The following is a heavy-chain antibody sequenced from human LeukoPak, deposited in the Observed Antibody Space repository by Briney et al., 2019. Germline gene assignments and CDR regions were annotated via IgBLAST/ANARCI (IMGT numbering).Heavy chain of an antibody. D-gene: IGHD3-22*01. V-gene: IGHV3-9*01. CDR3: ANSLTSYSSGYYFDY. CDR2: ISWNSGSI. CDR1: GFTFDDYA. J-gene: IGHJ4*02. Sequence: GGSLRLSCAASGFTFDDYAMHWVRQAPGKGLEWVSGISWNSGSIGYADSVKGRFTISRDNVKNSLYLQMNSLRAEDTALYYCANSLTSYSSGYYFDYWGQGTLVTVSS.